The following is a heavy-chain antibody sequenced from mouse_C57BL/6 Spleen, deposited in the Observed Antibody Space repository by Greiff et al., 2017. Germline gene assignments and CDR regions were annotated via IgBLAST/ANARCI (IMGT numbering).Heavy chain of an antibody. CDR1: GYTFTDYE. CDR3: TIDNSGSLDY. D-gene: IGHD3-2*02. V-gene: IGHV1-15*01. J-gene: IGHJ2*01. Sequence: VQLQQSGAELVRPGASVTLSCKASGYTFTDYEMHWVKQTPVHGLEWIGAIDPETGGTAYNQKFKGKAILTADKSSSTAYMELSSLTSEDSAVYCCTIDNSGSLDYWGQGTTLTVSS. CDR2: IDPETGGT.